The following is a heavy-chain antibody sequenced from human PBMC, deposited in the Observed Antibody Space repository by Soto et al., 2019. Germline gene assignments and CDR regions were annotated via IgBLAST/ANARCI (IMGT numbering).Heavy chain of an antibody. D-gene: IGHD4-17*01. CDR3: ARNYGDFLYYFDY. Sequence: PSETLSLTCTVCGGSISSGGYYWSWIRQHPGKGLEWIGYIYYSGSTYYNPSLKSRVTISVDTSKNQFSLKLSSVTAADTAVYYCARNYGDFLYYFDYWGQGTLVTVSS. J-gene: IGHJ4*02. CDR2: IYYSGST. CDR1: GGSISSGGYY. V-gene: IGHV4-31*03.